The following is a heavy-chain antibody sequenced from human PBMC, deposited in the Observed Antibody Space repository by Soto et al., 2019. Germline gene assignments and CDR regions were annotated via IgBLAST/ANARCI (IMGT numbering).Heavy chain of an antibody. CDR2: IIPIFGTA. CDR1: GGTFSSYA. J-gene: IGHJ4*02. V-gene: IGHV1-69*13. D-gene: IGHD1-26*01. CDR3: ARTPGSYTAVAY. Sequence: SVKVSCKASGGTFSSYAISWVRQAPGQGLEWMGGIIPIFGTANYAQKFQGRVTITADESTSTAYMELSSLRSEDTAVYYCARTPGSYTAVAYWGQVRLLTVSS.